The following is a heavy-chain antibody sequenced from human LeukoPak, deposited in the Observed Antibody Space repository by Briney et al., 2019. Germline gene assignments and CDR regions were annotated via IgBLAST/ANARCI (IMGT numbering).Heavy chain of an antibody. D-gene: IGHD3-22*01. V-gene: IGHV3-30*18. J-gene: IGHJ4*02. Sequence: GRSLRLSCAASGFTFSSYGMHWVRQAPGKGLEWVAVISYDGSNKYYADSVKGRFTISRDNPKNTLYLQMNSLRAEDTAVYYCAKDPAGGYDSSGYPDYWGQGTLVTVSS. CDR1: GFTFSSYG. CDR2: ISYDGSNK. CDR3: AKDPAGGYDSSGYPDY.